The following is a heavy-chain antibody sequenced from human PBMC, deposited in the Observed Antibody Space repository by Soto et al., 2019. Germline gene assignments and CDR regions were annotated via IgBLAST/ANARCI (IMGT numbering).Heavy chain of an antibody. CDR3: ARDGGMHSGGIDY. J-gene: IGHJ4*02. CDR2: IIPIFGTA. D-gene: IGHD1-26*01. Sequence: QVQLVQSGAEVKKPGSSVKVSCKASGGPFSSYSINWVRQAPGQGLEWMGEIIPIFGTANYAQKFQGRVTITADESTSTAYMELSSLRSEDTAVYYCARDGGMHSGGIDYWGQGTMVTVSS. CDR1: GGPFSSYS. V-gene: IGHV1-69*01.